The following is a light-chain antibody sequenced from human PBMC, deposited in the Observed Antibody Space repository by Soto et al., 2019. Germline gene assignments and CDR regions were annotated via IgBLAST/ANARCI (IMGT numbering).Light chain of an antibody. J-gene: IGKJ4*01. V-gene: IGKV1-39*01. Sequence: DIQMTQSPSSLSASVGDRVTITCRASQSISRYLNWYQQIPGKAPKLLIYAASTLQSGVPSRFSGSGSGTDFTLTISSLQPEDFATYYCQQSYEIPRTFGEGTKVEIK. CDR3: QQSYEIPRT. CDR1: QSISRY. CDR2: AAS.